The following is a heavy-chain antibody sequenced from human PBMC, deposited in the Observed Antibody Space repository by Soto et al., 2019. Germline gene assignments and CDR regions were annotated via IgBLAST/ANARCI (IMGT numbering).Heavy chain of an antibody. V-gene: IGHV3-53*01. CDR2: LYAEGST. D-gene: IGHD1-26*01. J-gene: IGHJ6*02. CDR1: GLTVSQNY. Sequence: VQLVESGGGLIQPGGSLKLSCVASGLTVSQNYMAWVRQAPEMGPQWVSVLYAEGSTYYTESVKGRFTISRDPSKNTLFLQMDGLSAEDTAVYYCVRPRPSGENYGMDVWGQGTTVTVSS. CDR3: VRPRPSGENYGMDV.